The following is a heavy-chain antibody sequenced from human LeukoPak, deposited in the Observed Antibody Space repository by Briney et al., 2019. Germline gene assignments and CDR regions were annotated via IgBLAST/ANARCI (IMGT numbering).Heavy chain of an antibody. V-gene: IGHV4-59*01. Sequence: KPSETLSLTCTVSGGSISSYYWNWIRQPPGKGLEWIGYIYYSGSTNYNPSLKSRVTISGDTSKNQFSLKLSSVTAADTAVYYCARDMAWGGHYFDYWGQGTLVTVSS. CDR2: IYYSGST. D-gene: IGHD2-15*01. J-gene: IGHJ4*02. CDR3: ARDMAWGGHYFDY. CDR1: GGSISSYY.